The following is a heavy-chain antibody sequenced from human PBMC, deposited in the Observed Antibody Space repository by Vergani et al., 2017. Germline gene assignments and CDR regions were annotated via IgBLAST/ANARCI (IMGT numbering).Heavy chain of an antibody. D-gene: IGHD3-22*01. CDR1: GYSISSGYY. Sequence: QVQLQESGPGLVKPSETLSLTCAVSGYSISSGYYWGWIRQPPGKGLEWIGSIYYSGSTYYNPSLKSRVTISVDTSKNQFSLKLSSVTAADTAVYYCARVTAEGSITMIVVVFDYWGQGTLVTVSS. CDR3: ARVTAEGSITMIVVVFDY. V-gene: IGHV4-38-2*01. CDR2: IYYSGST. J-gene: IGHJ4*02.